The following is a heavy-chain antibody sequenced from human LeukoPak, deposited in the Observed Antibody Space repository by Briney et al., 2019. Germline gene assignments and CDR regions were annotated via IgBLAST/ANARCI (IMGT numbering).Heavy chain of an antibody. D-gene: IGHD3-10*01. CDR3: ARHGYYGSGGYYSFDY. J-gene: IGHJ4*02. CDR2: IDPSDSYT. CDR1: GYSFPNYW. V-gene: IGHV5-10-1*01. Sequence: KPGESLRISCKGSGYSFPNYWITWVRQMPGKGLEWMGRIDPSDSYTNYSPSFQGHVTISADKSISTAYLQWSSLTASDTAMYYCARHGYYGSGGYYSFDYWGQGTLVTVSS.